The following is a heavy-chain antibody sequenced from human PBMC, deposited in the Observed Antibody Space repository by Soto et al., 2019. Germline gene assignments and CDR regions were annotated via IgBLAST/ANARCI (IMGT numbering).Heavy chain of an antibody. V-gene: IGHV4-39*01. CDR1: GGSISSSSYY. CDR3: ASWIQLWLRFDY. D-gene: IGHD5-18*01. CDR2: IYYSGST. J-gene: IGHJ4*02. Sequence: QLQLQESGPGLVKPSETLSLTCTVSGGSISSSSYYWGWIRQPPGKGLEWIGRIYYSGSTYYNPSLKSRVTISVDTSKNQFSLKLSSVTAADTAVYYCASWIQLWLRFDYWGQGTLVTVSS.